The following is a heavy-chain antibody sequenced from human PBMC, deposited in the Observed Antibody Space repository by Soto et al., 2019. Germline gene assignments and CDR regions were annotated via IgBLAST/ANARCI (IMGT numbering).Heavy chain of an antibody. CDR1: CGSLKKYY. J-gene: IGHJ3*02. CDR2: IYTRGST. Sequence: KASETLSLPCTVSCGSLKKYYRSRIRPSPGKALEWVGRIYTRGSTKYNPSPQSRLTLSVDTSKNQFSLKLNSVSAAGRGEYYCARDRLYGGAPDAFDIWGQGTMVTVSS. V-gene: IGHV4-4*07. CDR3: ARDRLYGGAPDAFDI. D-gene: IGHD3-16*01.